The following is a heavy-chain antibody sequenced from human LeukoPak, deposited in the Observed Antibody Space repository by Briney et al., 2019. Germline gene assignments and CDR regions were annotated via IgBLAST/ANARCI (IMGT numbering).Heavy chain of an antibody. D-gene: IGHD6-13*01. CDR2: IWYDGSNK. Sequence: HPGRSLRLSCAASGFTFSSYGMHWVRQAPGKGLEWVAVIWYDGSNKYYADSVKGRFTISRDNSKNTLYLQTNSLRAEDTAVYYCARDGIAAAHDYWGQGTLVTVSS. CDR3: ARDGIAAAHDY. CDR1: GFTFSSYG. V-gene: IGHV3-33*01. J-gene: IGHJ4*02.